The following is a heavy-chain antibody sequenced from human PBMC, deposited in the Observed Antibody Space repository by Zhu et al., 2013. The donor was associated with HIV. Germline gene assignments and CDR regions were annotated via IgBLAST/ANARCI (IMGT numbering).Heavy chain of an antibody. CDR1: GYTFTSYY. D-gene: IGHD6-19*01. Sequence: QVQLVQSGAEVKKPGASVKVSCKASGYTFTSYYMHWVRQAPGQGLEWMGIINPSGGSTSYAQKFQGRVTMTRDASTSTVYMELSSLRSEDTAVYYCARGGIAVAGTGNWFDPWGQGTLVTVSS. V-gene: IGHV1-46*03. CDR2: INPSGGST. CDR3: ARGGIAVAGTGNWFDP. J-gene: IGHJ5*02.